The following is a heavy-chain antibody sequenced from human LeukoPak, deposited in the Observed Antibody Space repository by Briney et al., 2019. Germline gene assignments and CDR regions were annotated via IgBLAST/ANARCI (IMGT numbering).Heavy chain of an antibody. D-gene: IGHD6-13*01. J-gene: IGHJ1*01. V-gene: IGHV3-30*04. CDR3: ARDSRIWQQLVLSGYFQH. Sequence: GGSLRLSCAASGFSFSYYAMHWVRQAPGKGLEWVAVISYDGSNIYYADSVKGRFTISRDNPKNTLYLQMNSLRPEDTAVYSCARDSRIWQQLVLSGYFQHWGQGTLVTVSS. CDR1: GFSFSYYA. CDR2: ISYDGSNI.